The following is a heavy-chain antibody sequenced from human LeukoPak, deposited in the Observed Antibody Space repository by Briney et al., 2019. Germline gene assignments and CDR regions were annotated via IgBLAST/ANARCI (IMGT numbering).Heavy chain of an antibody. D-gene: IGHD1-1*01. V-gene: IGHV3-30*02. Sequence: GRSLRLSCAASGFTFSSYGMHWVRQAPGKGLEWVAFIRYDGSNKYYADSVKGRFTISRDNSKNTLYLQMNSLRAEDTAVYCCANGRYNWNDGDFDYWGQGTLVTVSS. CDR2: IRYDGSNK. CDR1: GFTFSSYG. J-gene: IGHJ4*02. CDR3: ANGRYNWNDGDFDY.